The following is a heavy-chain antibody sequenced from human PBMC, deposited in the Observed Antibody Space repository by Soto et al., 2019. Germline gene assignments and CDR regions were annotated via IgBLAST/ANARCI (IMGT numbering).Heavy chain of an antibody. CDR1: GVSIISSSYY. D-gene: IGHD3-22*01. Sequence: SETLSLTCTGSGVSIISSSYYWVWIRQPPGKGLEWIGSIDYSGSPYYNPSLKSRVTISVDTSKNQFSLKLSSVTAADTAVYYCARQGRKYEDSSGYSPWYFDSWGQRTPVPVAS. CDR3: ARQGRKYEDSSGYSPWYFDS. V-gene: IGHV4-39*01. CDR2: IDYSGSP. J-gene: IGHJ4*02.